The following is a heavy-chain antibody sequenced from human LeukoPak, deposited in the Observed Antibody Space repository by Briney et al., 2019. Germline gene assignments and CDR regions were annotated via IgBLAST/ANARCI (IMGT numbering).Heavy chain of an antibody. V-gene: IGHV3-33*01. CDR2: IRYDGSNK. CDR3: ARDRVDSSGWYDH. CDR1: GFTFSSYG. Sequence: GGSLRLSCAASGFTFSSYGMHWVRQAPGKGLEWVAVIRYDGSNKYYADSVKGRFTISRDNSKNTLYLQMNSLRAEDTAVYYCARDRVDSSGWYDHWGQGTLVTVSS. D-gene: IGHD6-19*01. J-gene: IGHJ5*02.